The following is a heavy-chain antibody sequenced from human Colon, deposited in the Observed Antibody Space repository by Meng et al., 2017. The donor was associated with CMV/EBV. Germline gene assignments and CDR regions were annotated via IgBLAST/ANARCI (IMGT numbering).Heavy chain of an antibody. CDR1: GLRLSGKA. V-gene: IGHV3-23*01. Sequence: VASGLRLSGKAMAWVRQAPGKGLEWVEANGDSDDRTDYADSVQGRFTISRDIYKNTLYLQMSSLRAEDTAVYFCAKDIFRWAFDFWGQGTLVTVSS. J-gene: IGHJ4*02. D-gene: IGHD2-21*01. CDR3: AKDIFRWAFDF. CDR2: NGDSDDRT.